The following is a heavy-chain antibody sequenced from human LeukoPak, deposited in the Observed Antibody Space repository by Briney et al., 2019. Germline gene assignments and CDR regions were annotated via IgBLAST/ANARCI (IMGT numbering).Heavy chain of an antibody. CDR1: GDSVRSSSYF. J-gene: IGHJ4*02. V-gene: IGHV4-39*07. CDR3: ARGRGYDPVVFYFDY. Sequence: SETLSLTCTVSGDSVRSSSYFWAWIRQPPGKGLEWIANIYYSGSTYYNPSLKSRVTITLDTSKHQFSLNLPSVTAADTALYYCARGRGYDPVVFYFDYWGQGNLVTVSS. D-gene: IGHD5-12*01. CDR2: IYYSGST.